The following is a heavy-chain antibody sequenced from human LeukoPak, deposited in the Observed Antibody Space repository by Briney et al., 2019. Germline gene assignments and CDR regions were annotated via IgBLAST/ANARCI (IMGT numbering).Heavy chain of an antibody. D-gene: IGHD3-10*01. V-gene: IGHV4-59*11. J-gene: IGHJ3*02. CDR3: ARVSSLTYGSGSLLYAFDI. Sequence: SETLSLTCTVSGGSISSHYWSWIRQPPGKGLEWIGYIYYSGSTNYNPSLKSRVTISVDTSKNQFSLKLSSVTAADTAVYYCARVSSLTYGSGSLLYAFDIWGQGTMVTVSS. CDR1: GGSISSHY. CDR2: IYYSGST.